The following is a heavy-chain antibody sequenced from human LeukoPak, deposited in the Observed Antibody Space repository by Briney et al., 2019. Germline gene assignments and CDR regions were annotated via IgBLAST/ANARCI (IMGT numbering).Heavy chain of an antibody. D-gene: IGHD4-17*01. V-gene: IGHV1-69*05. J-gene: IGHJ6*03. CDR3: TRVSKDDYDYYYYYMDV. CDR2: IIPILGTA. CDR1: GGTFSSYA. Sequence: ASVKVSCKASGGTFSSYAISWVRQAPGQGLEWMGGIIPILGTANYAQKFQGRVTITMDESTSTAYMELSSLRSEDTAVYYCTRVSKDDYDYYYYYMDVWGKGTTVTVSS.